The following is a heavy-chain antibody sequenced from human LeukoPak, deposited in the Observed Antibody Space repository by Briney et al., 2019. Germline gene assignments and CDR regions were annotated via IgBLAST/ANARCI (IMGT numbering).Heavy chain of an antibody. J-gene: IGHJ4*02. V-gene: IGHV4-4*09. D-gene: IGHD5-12*01. CDR1: GGSNNSYY. Sequence: KPSETLSLSCTVSGGSNNSYYWSWIRQPPGKGLEWIGYTHPSGNTNYSPSLKSRVTISIDTSRNQFSLKLSSVTAADTAVYYCARPSDDEWLVTKRELDCWGQGTLVTVSS. CDR3: ARPSDDEWLVTKRELDC. CDR2: THPSGNT.